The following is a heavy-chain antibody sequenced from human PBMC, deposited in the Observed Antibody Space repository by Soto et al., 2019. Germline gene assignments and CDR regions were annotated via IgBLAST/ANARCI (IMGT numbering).Heavy chain of an antibody. CDR1: GYSFAGYW. CDR3: ARQIYDSDTGPNFQYYFDS. J-gene: IGHJ4*02. V-gene: IGHV5-10-1*01. D-gene: IGHD3-22*01. Sequence: RGESLKISCKGSGYSFAGYWITWVRQKPGKGLEWMGRIDPSDSQTYYSPSFRGHVTISVTKSITTVFLQWSSLRASDTAMYYCARQIYDSDTGPNFQYYFDSWGQGTPGTVS. CDR2: IDPSDSQT.